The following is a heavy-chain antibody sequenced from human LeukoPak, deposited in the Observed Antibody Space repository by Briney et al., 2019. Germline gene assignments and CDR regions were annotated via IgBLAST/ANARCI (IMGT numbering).Heavy chain of an antibody. J-gene: IGHJ1*01. CDR1: GGSFSGYY. CDR3: ARVEWLFKLGYFQH. Sequence: PSETLSLTCAVYGGSFSGYYWSWIRQPPGKGLEWIGEINHSGSTNYNPALKSRVTISVDTSKNQFSLKLSSVTAADTAVYYCARVEWLFKLGYFQHWGQGTLVTVPS. V-gene: IGHV4-34*01. D-gene: IGHD3-9*01. CDR2: INHSGST.